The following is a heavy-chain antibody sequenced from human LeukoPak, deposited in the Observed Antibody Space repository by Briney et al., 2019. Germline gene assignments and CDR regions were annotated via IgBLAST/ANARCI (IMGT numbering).Heavy chain of an antibody. D-gene: IGHD3-9*01. Sequence: GASVKVSCKASGYTFTSYGISWVRQAPGQGLEWMGWISAYNGNTNYAQKLQGRVTMTTDTSTSKDYMELRSLRSDDTAVYYCARALAQGGSFDLYYFDSWGQGSLVTVSS. CDR3: ARALAQGGSFDLYYFDS. CDR2: ISAYNGNT. CDR1: GYTFTSYG. V-gene: IGHV1-18*01. J-gene: IGHJ4*02.